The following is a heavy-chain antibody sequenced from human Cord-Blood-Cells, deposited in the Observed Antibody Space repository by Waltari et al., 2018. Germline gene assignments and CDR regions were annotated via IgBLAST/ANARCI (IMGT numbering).Heavy chain of an antibody. Sequence: QVQLQESGPGLVKPSETLSLTCTVSGGSVSSGSYYWSWIRQPPGKGLEWIGYIYYRGSTNYNPSLKSRVTISVDTSKNQFSLKLSSVTAADTAVYYCARDLGGGNSGGAFDIWGQGTMVTVSS. CDR2: IYYRGST. J-gene: IGHJ3*02. V-gene: IGHV4-61*01. CDR1: GGSVSSGSYY. D-gene: IGHD2-21*02. CDR3: ARDLGGGNSGGAFDI.